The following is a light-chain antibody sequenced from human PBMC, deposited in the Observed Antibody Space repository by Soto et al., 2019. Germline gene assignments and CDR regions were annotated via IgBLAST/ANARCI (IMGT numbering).Light chain of an antibody. J-gene: IGLJ1*01. CDR1: SSDVGGYNY. CDR2: EVS. Sequence: QSVLTQPPSASGSPGQSVTISCTGTSSDVGGYNYVSWYQQHPGKAPKLMIYEVSKRPSGVPDRFSGSKSGNTASLTVSGLQAEDEADYYCSSYAGSTNNVFGTVTKVTVL. CDR3: SSYAGSTNNV. V-gene: IGLV2-8*01.